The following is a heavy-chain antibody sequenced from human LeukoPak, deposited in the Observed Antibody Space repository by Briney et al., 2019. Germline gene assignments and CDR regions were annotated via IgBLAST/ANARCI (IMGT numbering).Heavy chain of an antibody. Sequence: SETLSLTCTMSGGSISTNDYYWGWIRQPPGKGLEWIGSFGHGRQAFSNPSLKSRVTISVDTSKNQFSLRLRSVAAADTAMYYCGRHAPYSNYDLWGQGTLVTVSS. J-gene: IGHJ5*02. CDR2: FGHGRQA. V-gene: IGHV4-39*01. D-gene: IGHD2/OR15-2a*01. CDR1: GGSISTNDYY. CDR3: GRHAPYSNYDL.